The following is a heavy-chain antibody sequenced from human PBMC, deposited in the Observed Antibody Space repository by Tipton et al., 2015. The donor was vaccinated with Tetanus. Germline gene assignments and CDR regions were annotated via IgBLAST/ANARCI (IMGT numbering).Heavy chain of an antibody. CDR2: ITSSSSYI. D-gene: IGHD4-11*01. CDR3: ARDFDYKADY. Sequence: SLRLSCAASGFTFSSYSMNWVRQAPGKGLEWVSSITSSSSYIYYADSVKGRFTISRDNSKNTLYLQMNSLRAEDTAMYYCARDFDYKADYWGQGTLVTVSS. CDR1: GFTFSSYS. V-gene: IGHV3-21*01. J-gene: IGHJ4*02.